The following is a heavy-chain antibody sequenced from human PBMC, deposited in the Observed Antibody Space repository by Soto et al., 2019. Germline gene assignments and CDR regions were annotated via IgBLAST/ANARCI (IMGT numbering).Heavy chain of an antibody. CDR1: GGSISSGDYY. J-gene: IGHJ4*02. CDR3: ARARGYSYGPFDY. CDR2: IYYSGST. V-gene: IGHV4-30-4*01. D-gene: IGHD5-18*01. Sequence: SLTCTVPGGSISSGDYYWSWIRQPPGKGLEWIGYIYYSGSTYYNPSLKSRVTISVDTSKNQFSLKLSSVTAADTAVYYCARARGYSYGPFDYWGQGTLVTVSS.